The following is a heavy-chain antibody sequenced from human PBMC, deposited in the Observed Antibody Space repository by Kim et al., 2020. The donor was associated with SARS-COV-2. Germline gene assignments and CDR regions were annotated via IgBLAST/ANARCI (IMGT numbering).Heavy chain of an antibody. CDR2: INHSGST. D-gene: IGHD6-6*01. V-gene: IGHV4-34*01. CDR1: GGSFSGYY. Sequence: SETLSLTCAVYGGSFSGYYWSWIRQPPGKGLEWIGEINHSGSTNYNPSLKSRVTISVDTSKNQFSLKLSSVTAADTAVYYCARGPRGSARLHLHYWGQGTLVTVSS. J-gene: IGHJ4*02. CDR3: ARGPRGSARLHLHY.